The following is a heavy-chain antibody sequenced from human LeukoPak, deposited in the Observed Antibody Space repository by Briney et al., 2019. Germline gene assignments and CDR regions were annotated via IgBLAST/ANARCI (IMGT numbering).Heavy chain of an antibody. V-gene: IGHV4-59*01. D-gene: IGHD6-13*01. CDR2: IYYSGST. CDR1: GGSFSGYY. J-gene: IGHJ5*02. Sequence: PSETLSLTCAVYGGSFSGYYWSWIRQPPGKGLEWIGYIYYSGSTNYNPSLKSRVTISVDTSKNQFSLKLSSVTAADTAVYYCARYQPMYSSSWNWFDPWGQGTLVTVSS. CDR3: ARYQPMYSSSWNWFDP.